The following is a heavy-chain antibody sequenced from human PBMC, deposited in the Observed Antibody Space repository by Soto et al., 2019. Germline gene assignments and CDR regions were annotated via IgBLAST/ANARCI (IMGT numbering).Heavy chain of an antibody. Sequence: GASVKVSCKALGGTFSSYAISWVRQAPGQGLEWMGGIIPIFGTANYAQKFQGRVTITADESTSTAYMELSSLRSEDTAVYYCARDSYDFWSGPRPIWGQGTLVTVSS. CDR2: IIPIFGTA. V-gene: IGHV1-69*13. CDR3: ARDSYDFWSGPRPI. J-gene: IGHJ4*02. CDR1: GGTFSSYA. D-gene: IGHD3-3*01.